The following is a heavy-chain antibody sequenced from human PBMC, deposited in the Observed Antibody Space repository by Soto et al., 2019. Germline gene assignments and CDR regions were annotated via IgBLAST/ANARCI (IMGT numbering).Heavy chain of an antibody. V-gene: IGHV4-34*01. D-gene: IGHD6-6*01. CDR2: INHSGST. CDR3: ARGRARGSSSRGRYYFDY. Sequence: SETLSLTCAVYGGSFSGYYWSWIRQPPGKGLEWIGEINHSGSTNYNPSLKSRVTISEDTPKNQFSLKLSSVTAADTAVYYCARGRARGSSSRGRYYFDYWGQGTLVTVSS. CDR1: GGSFSGYY. J-gene: IGHJ4*02.